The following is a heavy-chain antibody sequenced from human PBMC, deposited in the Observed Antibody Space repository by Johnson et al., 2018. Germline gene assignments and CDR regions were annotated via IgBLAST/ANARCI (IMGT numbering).Heavy chain of an antibody. V-gene: IGHV4-59*01. J-gene: IGHJ1*01. Sequence: QVQLQESGPGLVKPSETLSLTCTFSGGSLNNYYLTWIRQHPGKGLEWIGYMFYSGRTNDNPSLKSRVTVSLDMPKNQFSLGLSSVTAADTAVYYCASGYYRNGYQEFFEQGGHGTLVSVSS. CDR3: ASGYYRNGYQEFFEQ. CDR1: GGSLNNYY. D-gene: IGHD3-22*01. CDR2: MFYSGRT.